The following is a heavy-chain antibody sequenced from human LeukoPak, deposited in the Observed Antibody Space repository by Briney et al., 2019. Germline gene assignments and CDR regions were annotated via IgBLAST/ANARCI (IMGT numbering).Heavy chain of an antibody. J-gene: IGHJ3*02. CDR1: GGTFSSYA. V-gene: IGHV1-69*13. Sequence: SVKVPCKASGGTFSSYAISWVRQAPGQGLEWMGGIIPIFGTANYAQKFQGRVTITADESTSTAYMELSSLRSEDTAVYYCARDSGYCSSTSCLDAFDIWGQGTMVTVSS. CDR2: IIPIFGTA. D-gene: IGHD2-2*01. CDR3: ARDSGYCSSTSCLDAFDI.